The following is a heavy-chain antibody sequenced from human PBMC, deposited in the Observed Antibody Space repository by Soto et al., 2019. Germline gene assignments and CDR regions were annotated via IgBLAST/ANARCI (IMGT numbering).Heavy chain of an antibody. CDR3: ARLLTAALFSYDL. V-gene: IGHV2-5*01. CDR1: GFSNSTSGVA. J-gene: IGHJ5*02. CDR2: IYWNDDK. Sequence: QITLKESGPTLVKPTQTLTLTCTLSGFSNSTSGVAVGGIRQPPGKALECIGHIYWNDDKYYSTSQKSRLSLTKDTSKNQVVLTMTNVDPVDTGTYYCARLLTAALFSYDLWGQGTLVTVSA. D-gene: IGHD2-21*02.